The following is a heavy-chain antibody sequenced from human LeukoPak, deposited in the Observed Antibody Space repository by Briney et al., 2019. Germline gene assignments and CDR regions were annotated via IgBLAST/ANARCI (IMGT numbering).Heavy chain of an antibody. CDR2: IFYSGTT. V-gene: IGHV4-59*01. CDR3: ARSFRQYCGGDCYVS. J-gene: IGHJ4*02. D-gene: IGHD2-21*01. Sequence: SETLSLTCTVSGGSIRSYYWNWIRQPPGKGLEWIGYIFYSGTTNYNPSLKSRLTMSVDTSKNQFSLKLSSVTAADTAVYYCARSFRQYCGGDCYVSWGQGTLVTVSS. CDR1: GGSIRSYY.